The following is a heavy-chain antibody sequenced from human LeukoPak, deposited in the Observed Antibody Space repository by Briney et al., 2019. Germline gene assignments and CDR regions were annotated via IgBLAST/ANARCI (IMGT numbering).Heavy chain of an antibody. CDR2: IRSKAYGGTT. CDR1: GFTFGDYV. Sequence: GGSLRLSCTASGFTFGDYVMSWVRQAPGKGLEWVGFIRSKAYGGTTKNTASVKGRFTISRDDSRSIAYLQMNSLKTEDTAVYYCTRRYNYDSSGYYYVRDAFDIWGQGTMVTVSS. D-gene: IGHD3-22*01. J-gene: IGHJ3*02. CDR3: TRRYNYDSSGYYYVRDAFDI. V-gene: IGHV3-49*04.